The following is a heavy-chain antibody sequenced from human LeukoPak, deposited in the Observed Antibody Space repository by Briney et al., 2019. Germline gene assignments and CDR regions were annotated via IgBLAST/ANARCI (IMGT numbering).Heavy chain of an antibody. V-gene: IGHV3-23*01. CDR3: AKTMVRGVIIRGKIGYFDY. CDR2: ISGSGGST. D-gene: IGHD3-10*01. Sequence: GGSLRLSCAASGFTFSSYAMSWVRQAPGKGLEWVSAISGSGGSTYYAGSVKGRFTISRDNSKNTLYLQMNSLRAEDTAVYYCAKTMVRGVIIRGKIGYFDYWGQGTLVTVSS. J-gene: IGHJ4*02. CDR1: GFTFSSYA.